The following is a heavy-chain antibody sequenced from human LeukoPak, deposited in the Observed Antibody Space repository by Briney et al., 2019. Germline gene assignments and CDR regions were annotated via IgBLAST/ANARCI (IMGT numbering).Heavy chain of an antibody. CDR1: GFTFSSYE. J-gene: IGHJ3*02. V-gene: IGHV3-48*03. Sequence: GGSLRLSCAASGFTFSSYEMNWVRQAPGKGLEWVSYISSSGSTIYYADSVKGRFTISRDNSKNTLYLQMNSLRAEDTAVYYCARAKRNGFDIWGQGTMVTVSS. CDR3: ARAKRNGFDI. CDR2: ISSSGSTI.